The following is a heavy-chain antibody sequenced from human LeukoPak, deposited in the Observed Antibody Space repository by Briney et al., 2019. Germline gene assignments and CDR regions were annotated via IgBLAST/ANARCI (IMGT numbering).Heavy chain of an antibody. CDR1: GFTFSSYS. J-gene: IGHJ6*03. Sequence: GGSLRLSCAASGFTFSSYSMNWVRQAPGKGPEWVSYISSSSSTIYYANSVKGRFTISRDNAKNSLYLQMNSLRAEDTAVYYCARRQAVAGTKYYYMDVWGKGTTVTVSS. V-gene: IGHV3-48*04. CDR3: ARRQAVAGTKYYYMDV. D-gene: IGHD6-19*01. CDR2: ISSSSSTI.